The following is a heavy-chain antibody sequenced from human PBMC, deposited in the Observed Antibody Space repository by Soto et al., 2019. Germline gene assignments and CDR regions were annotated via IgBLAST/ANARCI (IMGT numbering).Heavy chain of an antibody. V-gene: IGHV3-11*01. D-gene: IGHD6-13*01. CDR3: ARNSEHFDY. Sequence: QVHLVESGGALVKPGGSLRLSCAASGFTLSAYSMAWARQVPGKGREWIAYISSSSRTIYSADSVRGRFTISRDNAENSLFLQMNSLRAEDTALYYCARNSEHFDYWGQGTLVTVSS. CDR1: GFTLSAYS. CDR2: ISSSSRTI. J-gene: IGHJ4*02.